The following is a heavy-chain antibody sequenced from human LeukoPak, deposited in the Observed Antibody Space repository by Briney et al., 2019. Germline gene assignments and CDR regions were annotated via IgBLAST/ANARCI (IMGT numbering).Heavy chain of an antibody. V-gene: IGHV4-34*01. CDR3: ARGPWYCSSTSCSSSGFDY. CDR1: GGSFSGYY. D-gene: IGHD2-2*01. Sequence: SETLSLTCAVYGGSFSGYYWSWIRQPSGKGLEWIGEINHSGSTNYNPSLKSRVTISVDTSKNLFSLKLSSVTAADTAVYYCARGPWYCSSTSCSSSGFDYWGQGTLVTVSS. J-gene: IGHJ4*02. CDR2: INHSGST.